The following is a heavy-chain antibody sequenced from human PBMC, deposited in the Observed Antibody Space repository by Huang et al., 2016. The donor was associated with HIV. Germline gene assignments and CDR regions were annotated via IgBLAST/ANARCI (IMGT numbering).Heavy chain of an antibody. CDR2: VDDDEGDI. CDR1: GDRLSELS. V-gene: IGHV1-24*01. CDR3: ATGVVRDLAEYLQH. Sequence: QVQLVQSGAEVTKPGASVKVSCKVSGDRLSELSIDWVRTGPGKGLEWMGGVDDDEGDIIYAQRFQGRVNMTEDTSTKAAYMELSSLTSEDTAVYYCATGVVRDLAEYLQHWGQGTLVTVSS. D-gene: IGHD2-21*01. J-gene: IGHJ1*01.